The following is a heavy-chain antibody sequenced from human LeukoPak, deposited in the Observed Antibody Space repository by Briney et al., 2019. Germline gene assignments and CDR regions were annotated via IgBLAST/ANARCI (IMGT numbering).Heavy chain of an antibody. V-gene: IGHV3-13*01. Sequence: GGSLRLSCAASGFTFSSYDMHWVRQATGKRLEWVSTIGTAGDTYYLDSVKGRFTISRENAKNSLYLQMNSLTAGDTAVYYCARGRDFGYSYGGYYYMDVWGKGTTVIVSS. CDR1: GFTFSSYD. D-gene: IGHD5-18*01. CDR3: ARGRDFGYSYGGYYYMDV. J-gene: IGHJ6*03. CDR2: IGTAGDT.